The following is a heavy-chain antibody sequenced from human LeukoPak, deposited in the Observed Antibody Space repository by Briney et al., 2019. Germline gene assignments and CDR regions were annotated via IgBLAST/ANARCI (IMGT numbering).Heavy chain of an antibody. CDR2: TYYRSKWYN. J-gene: IGHJ4*02. CDR3: AREGSEGYLFDY. V-gene: IGHV6-1*01. D-gene: IGHD1-1*01. CDR1: GDSVSSSSAA. Sequence: SQTLSLTCAISGDSVSSSSAAWSWIRQSPSRGLEWLGRTYYRSKWYNDYAVSVKSRITINPYTSKNQFSLQLNSMTPEDTAVYYCAREGSEGYLFDYWGQGTLVTVSS.